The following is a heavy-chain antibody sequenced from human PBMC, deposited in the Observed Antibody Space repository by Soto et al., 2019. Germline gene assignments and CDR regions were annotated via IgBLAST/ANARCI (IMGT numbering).Heavy chain of an antibody. CDR2: FYYTGSA. Sequence: QVQLQESGPGLVKPSETLSLICTVSGGSVSSGDYFWSWIRQPPGKGLEWIGYFYYTGSANYNPSLQSRVTISADTAKIQFPLQLIAVTAADTAVYYCARGSGWYGGEIDPWGQGNLVTVSS. D-gene: IGHD6-19*01. V-gene: IGHV4-61*08. J-gene: IGHJ5*02. CDR1: GGSVSSGDYF. CDR3: ARGSGWYGGEIDP.